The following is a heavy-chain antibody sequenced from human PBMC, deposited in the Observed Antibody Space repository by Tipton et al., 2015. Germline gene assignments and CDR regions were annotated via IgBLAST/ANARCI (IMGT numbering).Heavy chain of an antibody. D-gene: IGHD2-15*01. V-gene: IGHV4-59*01. Sequence: LRLSCTVSGGSISRYYWSWIRQPPGKGLEWIGYINYNGNTNYNASLKSRVTMSVDMSKNQFSLNLTSVTAADTAVYYCARDRIIGGLDPWGQGTQVTVSS. CDR2: INYNGNT. CDR1: GGSISRYY. J-gene: IGHJ5*02. CDR3: ARDRIIGGLDP.